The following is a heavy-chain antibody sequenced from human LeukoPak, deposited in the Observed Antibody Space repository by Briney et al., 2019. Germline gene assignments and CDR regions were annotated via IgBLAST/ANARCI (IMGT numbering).Heavy chain of an antibody. CDR3: ARLTGRSSGWYDY. J-gene: IGHJ4*02. Sequence: HGESLKISCKASGYSFTTYWIAWVRQMPGKGLEWMGILYPGDSDTKYSPSFQGQVTISADKSISTAYLQWSSLKASDTAMYYCARLTGRSSGWYDYWGQGALVTVSS. CDR2: LYPGDSDT. V-gene: IGHV5-51*01. D-gene: IGHD6-19*01. CDR1: GYSFTTYW.